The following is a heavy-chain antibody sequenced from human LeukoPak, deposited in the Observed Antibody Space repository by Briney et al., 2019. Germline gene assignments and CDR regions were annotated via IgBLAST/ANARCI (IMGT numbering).Heavy chain of an antibody. CDR1: GGSINSSSFY. V-gene: IGHV4-39*01. Sequence: PSETLSLTCTVSGGSINSSSFYWGWIRQPPGKGLEWIGSIYYTEATFHNPSLKSRITISVDTSKNEFSLKVNSVTASDTAVYYCTRHAIEWLRPNWFDPWGQGTLVTVSS. D-gene: IGHD5-12*01. J-gene: IGHJ5*02. CDR2: IYYTEAT. CDR3: TRHAIEWLRPNWFDP.